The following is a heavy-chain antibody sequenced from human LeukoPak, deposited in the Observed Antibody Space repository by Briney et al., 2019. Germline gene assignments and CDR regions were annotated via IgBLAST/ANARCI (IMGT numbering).Heavy chain of an antibody. CDR2: IYPGDSDT. J-gene: IGHJ4*02. CDR1: GYSFTSYW. CDR3: ASCLGGGDCYFYFDY. Sequence: GESLKISCKGSGYSFTSYWIGWVRQMPGKGLEWTGIIYPGDSDTRYSPSFQGQVTISADKSISTAYLQWSSLKASDTAMYYCASCLGGGDCYFYFDYWGQGTLVTVSS. D-gene: IGHD2-21*02. V-gene: IGHV5-51*01.